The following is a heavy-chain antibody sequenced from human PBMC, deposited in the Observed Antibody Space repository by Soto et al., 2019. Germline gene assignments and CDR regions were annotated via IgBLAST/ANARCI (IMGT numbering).Heavy chain of an antibody. CDR3: AKGDNLGPKTGYAFDP. CDR2: TYFRSKWYN. CDR1: GDSVSSNTAS. D-gene: IGHD5-12*01. J-gene: IGHJ5*02. Sequence: SETLSLTCAISGDSVSSNTASWNWIRQSPSRGLEWLGMTYFRSKWYNDYAVSVKSRIIINPDTSNNQFSLQLNSVTPEDTAVYFCAKGDNLGPKTGYAFDPWGQGIMVTVSS. V-gene: IGHV6-1*01.